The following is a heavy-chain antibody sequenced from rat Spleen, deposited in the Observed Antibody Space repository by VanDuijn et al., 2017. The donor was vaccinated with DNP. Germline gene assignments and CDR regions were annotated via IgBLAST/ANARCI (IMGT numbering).Heavy chain of an antibody. Sequence: EVQLVESGGGLVQPGRSLKLSCAASGFTFSDYNMAWVRQAPKKGLEWVATISYDGSSTYYRDSVKGRFTISRDNAKSTLYLQMDSLRSEDTATYYCASEVGIIGVMDAWGQGASVTVSS. D-gene: IGHD1-6*01. CDR3: ASEVGIIGVMDA. V-gene: IGHV5-7*01. CDR1: GFTFSDYN. CDR2: ISYDGSST. J-gene: IGHJ4*01.